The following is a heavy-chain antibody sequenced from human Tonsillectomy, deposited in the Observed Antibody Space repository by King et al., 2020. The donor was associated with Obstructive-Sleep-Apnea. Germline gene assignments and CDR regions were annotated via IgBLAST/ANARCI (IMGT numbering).Heavy chain of an antibody. D-gene: IGHD3-22*01. CDR1: GFIFSSYW. J-gene: IGHJ4*02. V-gene: IGHV3-74*01. Sequence: VQLVESGGGFVQPGGSLRLSCAASGFIFSSYWMHWVRQVPGKGLLCVSRINNDGSTTSYADSVTGRFTLSRDNAKSTLFLQMVSLRAEDTARFYCARDRDYYDSSGYYYSEGFDYWGQGTLVTVSS. CDR3: ARDRDYYDSSGYYYSEGFDY. CDR2: INNDGSTT.